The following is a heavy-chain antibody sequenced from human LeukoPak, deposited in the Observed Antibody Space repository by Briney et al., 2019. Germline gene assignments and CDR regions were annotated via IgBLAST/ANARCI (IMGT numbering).Heavy chain of an antibody. CDR3: ARTMIVPYFDY. Sequence: PSETLSLTCTVSGGSISSYYWSWIRQPPGKGLEWIGYIYYSGSTNYNPSLKSRVTISVDTSKNQFSLKLSSVTAAGTAVYYCARTMIVPYFDYWGQGTLVTVSS. CDR1: GGSISSYY. V-gene: IGHV4-59*08. CDR2: IYYSGST. J-gene: IGHJ4*02. D-gene: IGHD3-22*01.